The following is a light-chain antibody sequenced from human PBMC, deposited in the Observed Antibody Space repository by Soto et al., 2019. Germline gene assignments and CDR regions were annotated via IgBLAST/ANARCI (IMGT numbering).Light chain of an antibody. J-gene: IGLJ1*01. CDR2: EVS. CDR1: SSDIGGYNY. V-gene: IGLV2-8*01. CDR3: SSYEGSKNYV. Sequence: QSVLTQPPSASGSPGQSVTISCTGTSSDIGGYNYVSWYQQHTGKAPKLMIYEVSKRPTGVHDRFSGSNSGNPASLSFSGLQAEDEADYYGSSYEGSKNYVFGSGTKVPS.